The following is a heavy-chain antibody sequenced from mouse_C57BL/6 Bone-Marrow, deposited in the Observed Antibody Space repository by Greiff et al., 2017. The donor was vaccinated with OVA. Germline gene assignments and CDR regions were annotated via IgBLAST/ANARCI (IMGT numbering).Heavy chain of an antibody. CDR1: GYTFTSYW. CDR2: IYPGNSDT. CDR3: ILVITTVVATNFDV. D-gene: IGHD1-1*01. V-gene: IGHV1-5*01. Sequence: VQLQQSGTVLARPGASVKMSCKTSGYTFTSYWMHWVKQRPGQGLEWIGAIYPGNSDTSYNQKFKGKAKLTAVTSASTAYMELSSLTNEDSAVYYGILVITTVVATNFDVWGTGTTVTVSS. J-gene: IGHJ1*03.